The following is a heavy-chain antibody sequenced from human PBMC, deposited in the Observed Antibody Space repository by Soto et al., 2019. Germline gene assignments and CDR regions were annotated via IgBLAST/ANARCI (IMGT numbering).Heavy chain of an antibody. Sequence: ETLSLTCAVYGGSFSGYYWSWIRQPPGKGLEWIGEINHSGSTNYNPSLKSRVTISVDTSKNQFSLKLNSVTAADTAVYYCARGRRTAVTIDYWGQGTLVTVSS. V-gene: IGHV4-34*01. D-gene: IGHD4-17*01. CDR2: INHSGST. J-gene: IGHJ4*02. CDR1: GGSFSGYY. CDR3: ARGRRTAVTIDY.